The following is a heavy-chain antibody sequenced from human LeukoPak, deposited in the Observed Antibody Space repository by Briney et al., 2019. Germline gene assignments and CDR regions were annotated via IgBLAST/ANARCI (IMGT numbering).Heavy chain of an antibody. CDR3: ARDQTQRGPTTVDF. Sequence: GSLRLPFVASGFPFKNSWMHWVRPVPGKGLVWISRISSDGTDRKYADSVEGRFAISRDNAKNTLYLQMNNLKTEDTGIYYCARDQTQRGPTTVDFWGQGALVTVSS. CDR2: ISSDGTDR. CDR1: GFPFKNSW. D-gene: IGHD1-14*01. J-gene: IGHJ4*02. V-gene: IGHV3-74*01.